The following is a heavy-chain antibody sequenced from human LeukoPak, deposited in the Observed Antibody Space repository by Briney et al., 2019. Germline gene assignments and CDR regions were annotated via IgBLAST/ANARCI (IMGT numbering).Heavy chain of an antibody. CDR2: IESNGNEK. J-gene: IGHJ4*02. V-gene: IGHV3-30*02. D-gene: IGHD2-2*01. CDR1: GFTFSDYT. Sequence: PGGSLRLSCAVSGFTFSDYTMNWVRQAPGKGLEWVASIESNGNEKYSSDSLKDRFTISGDNSKNTLYLQLNTVRPEDTAVFYCARGVTSWPQGPYHFDYWGQGILITVSS. CDR3: ARGVTSWPQGPYHFDY.